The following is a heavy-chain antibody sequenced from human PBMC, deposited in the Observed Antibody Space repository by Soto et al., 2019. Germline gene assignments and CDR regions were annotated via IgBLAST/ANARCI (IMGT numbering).Heavy chain of an antibody. V-gene: IGHV1-69*01. CDR1: GGTFSSYA. D-gene: IGHD6-13*01. CDR2: IIPIFGTA. CDR3: GRVIAAAVIHYYGMGV. J-gene: IGHJ6*02. Sequence: QVQLVQSGAEVKKPGSSVKVSCKASGGTFSSYAISWVRQAPGQGLEWMGGIIPIFGTANYAQKFQRRVTITADESTSTAYMELINLRAEDTAVYYCGRVIAAAVIHYYGMGVCGQVSTVTVSS.